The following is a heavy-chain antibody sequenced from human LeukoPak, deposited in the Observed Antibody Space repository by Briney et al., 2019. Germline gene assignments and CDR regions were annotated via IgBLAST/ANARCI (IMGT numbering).Heavy chain of an antibody. D-gene: IGHD3-10*01. CDR3: ARGRSHRYYYGSGSYLVGY. CDR1: GYTFTSYD. J-gene: IGHJ4*02. CDR2: MNPNSGNT. V-gene: IGHV1-8*01. Sequence: SVKVSCKASGYTFTSYDINWVRQATGQGLEWMGWMNPNSGNTGYAQKFQGRVTMTRNTSISTAYMELSSLRSEDTAVYYCARGRSHRYYYGSGSYLVGYWGQGTLVTVSS.